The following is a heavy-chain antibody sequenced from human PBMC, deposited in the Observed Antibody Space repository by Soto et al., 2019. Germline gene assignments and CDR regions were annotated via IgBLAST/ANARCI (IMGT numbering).Heavy chain of an antibody. D-gene: IGHD3-16*02. Sequence: PSETLSLTCAVYGGSFSGYYWSWIRQPPGKGLEWIGEINHSGSTNYNPSLKSRVTISVDTSKNQFSLKLSSVTAADTAVYYCAIGKYDYIWGSYRYPYYFDYWGQGTLVTVSS. V-gene: IGHV4-34*01. CDR2: INHSGST. CDR1: GGSFSGYY. CDR3: AIGKYDYIWGSYRYPYYFDY. J-gene: IGHJ4*02.